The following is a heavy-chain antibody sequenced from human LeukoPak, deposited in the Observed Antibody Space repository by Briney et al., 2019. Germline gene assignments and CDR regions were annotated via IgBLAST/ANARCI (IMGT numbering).Heavy chain of an antibody. J-gene: IGHJ4*02. D-gene: IGHD3-22*01. CDR2: INPNSGGT. CDR3: AAYYYDSSGYTYDY. CDR1: GYTFTSYY. V-gene: IGHV1-2*02. Sequence: GASVKVSCKASGYTFTSYYMHWVRQAPGQGLEWMGWINPNSGGTNYAQKFQGRVTMTGDTSISTAYMELSRLRSDDTAVYYCAAYYYDSSGYTYDYWGQGTLVTVSS.